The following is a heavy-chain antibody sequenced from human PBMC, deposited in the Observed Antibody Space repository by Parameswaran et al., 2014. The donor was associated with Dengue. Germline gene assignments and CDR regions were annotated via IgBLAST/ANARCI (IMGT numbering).Heavy chain of an antibody. D-gene: IGHD2-2*01. CDR3: ARDSSGYCSGTSCLLPYYYMDV. J-gene: IGHJ6*03. V-gene: IGHV3-48*04. Sequence: VRQMPGKGLEWVSYISISSTTIYYADSVKGRFTISRDNAKNSLYLQMNSLRAEDTAVYYCARDSSGYCSGTSCLLPYYYMDVWGKGTTVTVSS. CDR2: ISISSTTI.